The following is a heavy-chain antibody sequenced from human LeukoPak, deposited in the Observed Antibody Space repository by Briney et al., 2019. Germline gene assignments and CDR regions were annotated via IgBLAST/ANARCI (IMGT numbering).Heavy chain of an antibody. V-gene: IGHV1-2*02. CDR2: MNPNSGGT. J-gene: IGHJ4*02. D-gene: IGHD3-10*01. CDR1: GYTFTSYD. Sequence: GASVKVSCKASGYTFTSYDINWVRQATGQGLEWMGWMNPNSGGTNYAQKFQGRVTMTRDTSITTAYMELTSLRSDDTAVYYCARDLFYSVSGTYYNVGRVFNYWGQGTLVTVSS. CDR3: ARDLFYSVSGTYYNVGRVFNY.